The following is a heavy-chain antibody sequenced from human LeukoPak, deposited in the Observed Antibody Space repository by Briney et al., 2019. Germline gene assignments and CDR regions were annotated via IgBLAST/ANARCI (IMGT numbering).Heavy chain of an antibody. CDR2: ISWNSGSI. D-gene: IGHD3-16*01. V-gene: IGHV3-9*01. J-gene: IGHJ3*02. Sequence: PGGSLRLSCTVSGFTFDDYAMHWVRQAPGKGLEWVSGISWNSGSIGYADSVKGRFTISRDNAKNSLYLQMNSLRAEDTAVYYCAKGKMITWIRGPFDIWGQGTMVTVSS. CDR3: AKGKMITWIRGPFDI. CDR1: GFTFDDYA.